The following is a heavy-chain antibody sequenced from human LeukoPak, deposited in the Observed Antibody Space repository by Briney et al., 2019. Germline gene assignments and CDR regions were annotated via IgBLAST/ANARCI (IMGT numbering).Heavy chain of an antibody. V-gene: IGHV3-9*01. CDR3: ARETQWLTYYFDY. D-gene: IGHD6-19*01. CDR1: GFTFDDYA. J-gene: IGHJ4*02. CDR2: ISWNSGSI. Sequence: GGSLRLSCAASGFTFDDYAMHWVRQAPGKGLEWVSGISWNSGSIGYADSVKGRFTISRDNAKNSLYLQMNSLRAEDTAVYYCARETQWLTYYFDYWGQGTLVTVSS.